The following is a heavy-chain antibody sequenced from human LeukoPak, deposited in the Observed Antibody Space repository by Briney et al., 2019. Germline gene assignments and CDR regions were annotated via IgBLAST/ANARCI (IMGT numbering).Heavy chain of an antibody. Sequence: GGSLRLSCAASGFTFSSYSMNWVRQAPGKGLEWVSSISSSSSYIYYADSVKGRFTISRDNAKNSLYLQMNSLSAEDTAVYYCARFLDTAMVNGYWGQGTLVTVSS. CDR1: GFTFSSYS. D-gene: IGHD5-18*01. V-gene: IGHV3-21*01. CDR3: ARFLDTAMVNGY. CDR2: ISSSSSYI. J-gene: IGHJ4*02.